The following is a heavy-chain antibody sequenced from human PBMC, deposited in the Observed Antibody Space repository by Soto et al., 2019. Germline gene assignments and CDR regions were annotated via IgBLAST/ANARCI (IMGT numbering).Heavy chain of an antibody. V-gene: IGHV1-45*02. Sequence: QMQLVQSGAEVKKTGSSVKVSCKASGYTFTYRYLHWVRQAPGQALEWMGWITPFNGNTNYAQKFQDRVTITRDRSMSKAYMELSSLRSEDTAMYYCAIWGYSGYDNWFDPWGQGTLFTVSS. CDR2: ITPFNGNT. CDR1: GYTFTYRY. J-gene: IGHJ5*02. D-gene: IGHD5-12*01. CDR3: AIWGYSGYDNWFDP.